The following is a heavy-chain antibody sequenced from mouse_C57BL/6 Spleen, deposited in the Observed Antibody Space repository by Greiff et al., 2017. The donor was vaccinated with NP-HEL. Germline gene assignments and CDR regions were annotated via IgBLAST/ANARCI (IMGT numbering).Heavy chain of an antibody. V-gene: IGHV1-18*01. CDR3: AREGDVWFAY. CDR1: GYTFTDYN. CDR2: INPNNGGT. Sequence: EVQLQQSGPELVKPGASVKISCKASGYTFTDYNMDWVKQSHGQSLEWIGDINPNNGGTIYNQKFKGKATLTVDKSSSTAYMELRSLTSEDTAVYYCAREGDVWFAYWGQGTLVTVSA. J-gene: IGHJ3*01. D-gene: IGHD3-3*01.